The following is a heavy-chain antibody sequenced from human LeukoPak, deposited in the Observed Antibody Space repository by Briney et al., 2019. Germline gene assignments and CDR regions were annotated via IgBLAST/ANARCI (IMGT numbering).Heavy chain of an antibody. Sequence: SETLSLACTVSGDSIFSYYWNWIRQPPGKGLEWIGYIYSNGITCYNPSLRSRGTISIATSKDQFSLRLRSVTAADTAIYYCARRAYYDSSGYYPASGYFALWGRGTLVTVSS. J-gene: IGHJ2*01. V-gene: IGHV4-4*08. CDR2: IYSNGIT. CDR3: ARRAYYDSSGYYPASGYFAL. CDR1: GDSIFSYY. D-gene: IGHD3-22*01.